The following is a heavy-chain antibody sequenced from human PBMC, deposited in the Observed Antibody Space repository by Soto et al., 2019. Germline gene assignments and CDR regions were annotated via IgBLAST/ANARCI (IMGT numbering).Heavy chain of an antibody. Sequence: EVQLLESGGGLVQPGGSLRLSCAASGFTFSSHAMGWVRQAPGKGLEWVSAIGGRGRDTYYADSVKGRFTISRDNSKNTLYLQMNSLRAEDTAVYYCAKDKRDGSSGWARWGGYWGQGTLVTVSS. J-gene: IGHJ4*02. CDR1: GFTFSSHA. V-gene: IGHV3-23*01. CDR2: IGGRGRDT. D-gene: IGHD6-19*01. CDR3: AKDKRDGSSGWARWGGY.